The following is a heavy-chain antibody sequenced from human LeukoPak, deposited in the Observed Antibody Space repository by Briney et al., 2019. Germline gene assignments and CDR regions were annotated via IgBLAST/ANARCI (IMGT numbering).Heavy chain of an antibody. D-gene: IGHD6-13*01. Sequence: GGSLRLSCAASGFTFSSYGMHWVRQAPGMGLEWVAIISYDGGNKYYADSVQGRFTISRDNSKNTLYLQMNSLRTGDTAVYYCAKALYSGSWYGDYWGQGTLVTVSS. CDR3: AKALYSGSWYGDY. V-gene: IGHV3-30*18. CDR2: ISYDGGNK. J-gene: IGHJ4*02. CDR1: GFTFSSYG.